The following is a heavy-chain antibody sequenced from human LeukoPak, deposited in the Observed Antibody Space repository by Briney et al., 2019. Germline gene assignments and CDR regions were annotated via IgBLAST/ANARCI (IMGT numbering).Heavy chain of an antibody. CDR3: ARRVTMVRGNRYNWFDP. CDR1: GGSISSCY. J-gene: IGHJ5*02. V-gene: IGHV4-59*01. D-gene: IGHD3-10*01. CDR2: IYYSGST. Sequence: SETLSLTCTVSGGSISSCYWSWLRQPPGKGLEWFGYIYYSGSTNYNPSLKSRVTISVDTSKNQFSLKLSSVTAADTAVYYCARRVTMVRGNRYNWFDPWGQGTLVTVSS.